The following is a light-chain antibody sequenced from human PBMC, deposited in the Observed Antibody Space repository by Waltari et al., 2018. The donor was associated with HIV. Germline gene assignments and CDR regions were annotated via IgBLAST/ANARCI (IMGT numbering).Light chain of an antibody. J-gene: IGLJ3*02. Sequence: SYGLTQPPSVSVSPGQTATITCSGDALPKQYAYWYQQKPGQAPVMVIYKDSGRPSGNPERFSGSRSATTVTLTISGVQAADEADYYCQSSDISGNYWVFGGGTKLTVL. CDR2: KDS. V-gene: IGLV3-25*03. CDR1: ALPKQY. CDR3: QSSDISGNYWV.